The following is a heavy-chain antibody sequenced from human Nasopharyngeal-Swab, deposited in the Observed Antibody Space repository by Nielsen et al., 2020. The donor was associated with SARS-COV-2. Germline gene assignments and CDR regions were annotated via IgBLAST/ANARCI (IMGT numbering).Heavy chain of an antibody. V-gene: IGHV3-30*12. D-gene: IGHD6-19*01. CDR3: ARLPSAWGRRDFDY. J-gene: IGHJ4*02. Sequence: GESLKISCAASGFSFSNCEMHWVRQTPGEGFEWVAVVSRGGDKKYYADSVEGRFTISRDNAKNALYLQMSSLRAEDTAVYYCARLPSAWGRRDFDYWGQGTLVTVSS. CDR1: GFSFSNCE. CDR2: VSRGGDKK.